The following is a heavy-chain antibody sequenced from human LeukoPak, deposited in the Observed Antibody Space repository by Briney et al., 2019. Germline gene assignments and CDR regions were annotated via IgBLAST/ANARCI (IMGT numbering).Heavy chain of an antibody. D-gene: IGHD1-26*01. CDR1: GGSFSGYY. CDR2: INHRGST. CDR3: ASGGATPFDY. Sequence: SETLSLTCAVYGGSFSGYYWSWLPQPPGKGLEWIGEINHRGSTNYNPSLKSRVTISVDTSKNQFSLKLSSVTAADTAVYYCASGGATPFDYWGQGTLVTVSS. V-gene: IGHV4-34*01. J-gene: IGHJ4*02.